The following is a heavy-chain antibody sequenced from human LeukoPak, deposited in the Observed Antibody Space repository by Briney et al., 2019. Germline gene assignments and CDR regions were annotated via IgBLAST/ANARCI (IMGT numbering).Heavy chain of an antibody. CDR3: AREFWSGSYSDK. Sequence: SETLSLTCTVSGDSISSGNYYWTWIRQPPGKGLEWIGYIYYSGSTFYNPSLKSRVTISVDTSKSEFSLKLSSVTAADTAVYYCAREFWSGSYSDKWGQGTLVTVSS. CDR2: IYYSGST. V-gene: IGHV4-30-4*01. D-gene: IGHD3-3*01. J-gene: IGHJ4*02. CDR1: GDSISSGNYY.